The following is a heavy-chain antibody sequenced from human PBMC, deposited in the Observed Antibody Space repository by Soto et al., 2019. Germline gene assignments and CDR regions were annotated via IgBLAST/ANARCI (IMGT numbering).Heavy chain of an antibody. CDR3: ARAPSSSSLLYYYYYGMDV. CDR1: GYTFTSYD. J-gene: IGHJ6*02. CDR2: MNPNSGNT. V-gene: IGHV1-8*01. Sequence: ASVKVSCKASGYTFTSYDINWVRQATGQGLEWMGWMNPNSGNTGYAQKFQGRVTMTRNTSISTAYMELSSLRSEDTAVYYCARAPSSSSLLYYYYYGMDVWGQGTTVTVS. D-gene: IGHD6-6*01.